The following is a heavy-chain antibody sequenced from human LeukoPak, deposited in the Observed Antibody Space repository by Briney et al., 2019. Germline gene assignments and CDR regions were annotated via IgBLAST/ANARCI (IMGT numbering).Heavy chain of an antibody. CDR3: ANPGLGSGRRD. J-gene: IGHJ4*02. V-gene: IGHV3-21*04. CDR1: GFTFSSYS. D-gene: IGHD2-15*01. Sequence: PGGSLRLSCAASGFTFSSYSMNWVRQAPGKGLEWVSFISSSRSYIYYADSVKGRFTISRDNAKNSLYLQMNSLRVEDTAVYYCANPGLGSGRRDWGQGILVTVSS. CDR2: ISSSRSYI.